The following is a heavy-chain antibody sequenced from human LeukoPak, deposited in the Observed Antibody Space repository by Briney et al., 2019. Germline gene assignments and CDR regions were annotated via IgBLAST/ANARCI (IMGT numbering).Heavy chain of an antibody. Sequence: PGGSLRLSCAASGFTFSSYAMSWVRQAPGKGLEWVSAISGSGGSAYYADSVKGRFTISRDNSKNTLYLQMNSLRAEDTAVYYCAKDRNMATTPYYFDYWGQGTLVTVSS. D-gene: IGHD5-24*01. CDR3: AKDRNMATTPYYFDY. J-gene: IGHJ4*02. CDR2: ISGSGGSA. CDR1: GFTFSSYA. V-gene: IGHV3-23*01.